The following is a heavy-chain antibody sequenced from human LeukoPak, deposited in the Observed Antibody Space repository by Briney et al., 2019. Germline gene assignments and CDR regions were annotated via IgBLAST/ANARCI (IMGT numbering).Heavy chain of an antibody. J-gene: IGHJ4*02. D-gene: IGHD3-10*01. Sequence: GESLKISCKASGYYFPTFWIGWVRQMPGKGLEWMGIIYPDDSNTRYSPSFQGQVTISADKSINTAYLQWSSLRASDTAMYYCARRQPGGADYWGQGTLVTVSS. CDR1: GYYFPTFW. V-gene: IGHV5-51*01. CDR2: IYPDDSNT. CDR3: ARRQPGGADY.